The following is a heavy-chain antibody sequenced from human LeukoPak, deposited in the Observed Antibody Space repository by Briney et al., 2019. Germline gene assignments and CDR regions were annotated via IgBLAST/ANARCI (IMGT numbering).Heavy chain of an antibody. J-gene: IGHJ6*02. Sequence: GASVKVSCKVSGYTLTELSMHWVRQAPGKGLEWMGGFDPEDGETIYAQKFQGRVTMTEDTSTDTAYMELSSLRSEDTAVYYCARDGYYDFWSGYYTSYYYYYGMDVWGQGTTVTVSS. CDR3: ARDGYYDFWSGYYTSYYYYYGMDV. V-gene: IGHV1-24*01. D-gene: IGHD3-3*01. CDR1: GYTLTELS. CDR2: FDPEDGET.